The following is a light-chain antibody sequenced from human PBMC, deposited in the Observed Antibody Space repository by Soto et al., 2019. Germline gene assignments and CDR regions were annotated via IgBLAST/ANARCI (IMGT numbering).Light chain of an antibody. CDR1: QSVSSN. J-gene: IGKJ1*01. Sequence: EIVMTQSPATLSVSPVERATLSCRASQSVSSNLAWYQQKPGQAPRLLIYGASTRATGIPARFSGSGSGTEFTLTISSLEPEDFAVYYCQQRRSWPRAFGQGTKVDIK. V-gene: IGKV3-15*01. CDR2: GAS. CDR3: QQRRSWPRA.